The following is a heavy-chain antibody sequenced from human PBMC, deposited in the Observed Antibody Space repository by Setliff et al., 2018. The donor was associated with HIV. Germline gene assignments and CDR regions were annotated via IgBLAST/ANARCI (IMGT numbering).Heavy chain of an antibody. Sequence: SVKVSCKASGGTFSSYAISWVRQAPGQGLEWRGGIIPIFGKVEYAQRFQDRVKITADASTSTAYMELSSLRSEDTAVYYCAIAQPTNRIAAAGFDYWGQGTLVTVSS. D-gene: IGHD6-13*01. CDR3: AIAQPTNRIAAAGFDY. V-gene: IGHV1-69*13. J-gene: IGHJ4*02. CDR1: GGTFSSYA. CDR2: IIPIFGKV.